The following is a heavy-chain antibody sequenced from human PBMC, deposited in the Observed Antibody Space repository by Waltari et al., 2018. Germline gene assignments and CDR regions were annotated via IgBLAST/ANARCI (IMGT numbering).Heavy chain of an antibody. V-gene: IGHV3-48*03. CDR2: ISIGGMTV. Sequence: EVQLVESGGGLVQPGGSLRLSCAASGFTFSSYEMNWVRQAPGKGLEWVSYISIGGMTVYDTDSGKGRFSISRDDAKSSLYLQMNSLRAEDTAVYYCARRWLRSDSFDIWGQGTMVTVSS. D-gene: IGHD5-12*01. J-gene: IGHJ3*02. CDR3: ARRWLRSDSFDI. CDR1: GFTFSSYE.